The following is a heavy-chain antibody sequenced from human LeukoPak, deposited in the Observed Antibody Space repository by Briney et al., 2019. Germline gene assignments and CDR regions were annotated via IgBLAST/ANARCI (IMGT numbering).Heavy chain of an antibody. CDR2: ISYDGSNK. CDR1: GFTFSSYA. Sequence: GGSLRLSCAASGFTFSSYAMHWVRQAPGKGLEWVAVISYDGSNKYYADSVKGRFTIFRDNSKNTLYLQMNSLRAEDTAVYYCARGAKYYYDSSGYYSDYWGQGTLVTVSS. V-gene: IGHV3-30-3*01. J-gene: IGHJ4*02. CDR3: ARGAKYYYDSSGYYSDY. D-gene: IGHD3-22*01.